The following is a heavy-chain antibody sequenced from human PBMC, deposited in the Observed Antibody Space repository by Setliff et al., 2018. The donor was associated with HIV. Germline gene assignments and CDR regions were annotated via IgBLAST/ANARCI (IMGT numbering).Heavy chain of an antibody. CDR1: GYTFTTYG. V-gene: IGHV1-69*04. CDR2: IIRMFGIL. CDR3: ARGQVSPYYYDSSGYYFTDAFDI. D-gene: IGHD3-22*01. Sequence: ASVKVSCKPSGYTFTTYGLSWVRQAPGQGLEWMGRIIRMFGILKYAQKFQGRVTITADKSTSTAYMELSSLRSEDTAVYYCARGQVSPYYYDSSGYYFTDAFDIWGQGTMVTVSS. J-gene: IGHJ3*02.